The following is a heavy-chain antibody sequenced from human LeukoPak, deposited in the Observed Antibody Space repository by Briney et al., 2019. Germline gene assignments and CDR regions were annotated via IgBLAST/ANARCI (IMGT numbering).Heavy chain of an antibody. Sequence: SETLSLTCTVSGASLSYRLYYWGWIRQPPGKGLEWIGSIYPGGSTYYNPSLKSRVTISVDASKNQFSLKLSSVTAADTAVYYCAKPFRGFDYWGQGTLVTVSS. CDR2: IYPGGST. J-gene: IGHJ4*02. V-gene: IGHV4-39*01. CDR1: GASLSYRLYY. CDR3: AKPFRGFDY. D-gene: IGHD3-10*01.